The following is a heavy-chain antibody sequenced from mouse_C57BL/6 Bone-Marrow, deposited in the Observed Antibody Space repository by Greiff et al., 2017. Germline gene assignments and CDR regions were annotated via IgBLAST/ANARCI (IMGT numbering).Heavy chain of an antibody. CDR3: ARSPMTAEFDY. CDR2: INPSNGGT. CDR1: GYTFTSYW. J-gene: IGHJ2*01. D-gene: IGHD2-3*01. Sequence: QVQLQQSGTELVKPGASVKLSCKASGYTFTSYWMHWVKQRPGQGLEWIGNINPSNGGTNYNEKFKSKATLTVDKSSSPAYMQLSSLTSEDSAVYYCARSPMTAEFDYWGQGTTLTVSS. V-gene: IGHV1-53*01.